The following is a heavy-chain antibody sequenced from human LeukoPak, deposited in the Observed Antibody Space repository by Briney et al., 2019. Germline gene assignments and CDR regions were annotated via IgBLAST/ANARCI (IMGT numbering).Heavy chain of an antibody. Sequence: GASVKVSCKASGYTFTSYGISWVRQAPGQGLEWMGWISAYNGNTNYAQKLQGRVTMTTDTSTSTAYMEVRSLRSDDTAVYYCARDRAGPSTYYYYYAMDVWGQGTTVTVSS. CDR3: ARDRAGPSTYYYYYAMDV. V-gene: IGHV1-18*01. CDR1: GYTFTSYG. D-gene: IGHD1-1*01. J-gene: IGHJ6*02. CDR2: ISAYNGNT.